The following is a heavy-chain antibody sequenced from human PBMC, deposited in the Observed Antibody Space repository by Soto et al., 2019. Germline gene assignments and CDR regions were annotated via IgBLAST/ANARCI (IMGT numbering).Heavy chain of an antibody. CDR3: ARAGSGDYYGMDV. J-gene: IGHJ6*02. CDR1: GYSFTSYW. Sequence: GESLTIYCKGSGYSFTSYWIGWVRQMPGKGLEWMGIIYPGDSDTRYSPSFQGQVTISAVKSISTAYLQWRSLKASDTAMYYCARAGSGDYYGMDVWGQGTTVTVSS. CDR2: IYPGDSDT. D-gene: IGHD1-1*01. V-gene: IGHV5-51*01.